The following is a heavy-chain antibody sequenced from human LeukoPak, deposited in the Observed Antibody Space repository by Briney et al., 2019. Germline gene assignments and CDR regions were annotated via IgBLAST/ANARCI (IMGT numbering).Heavy chain of an antibody. V-gene: IGHV1-2*02. CDR1: GYTFTGYY. D-gene: IGHD2-21*01. Sequence: RASVKVSCKASGYTFTGYYMHWVRQAPGQGLEWMGWINPNSGGTNYAQKFQGRVTMTRDTSISTAYMELSRLRSDDTAVYYCARDHIVDPGYGMDIWGQGTTVTVSS. J-gene: IGHJ6*02. CDR3: ARDHIVDPGYGMDI. CDR2: INPNSGGT.